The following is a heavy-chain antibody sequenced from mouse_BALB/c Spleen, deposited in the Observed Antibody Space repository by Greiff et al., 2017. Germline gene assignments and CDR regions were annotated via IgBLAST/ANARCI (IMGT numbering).Heavy chain of an antibody. V-gene: IGHV5-6-5*01. CDR1: GFTFSSYA. D-gene: IGHD2-4*01. CDR3: ARGGEYDYDVEAMDY. J-gene: IGHJ4*01. Sequence: EVKLMESGGGLVKPGGSLKLSCAASGFTFSSYAMSWVRQTPEKRLEWVASISSGGSTYYPDSVKGRFTISRDNARNILYLQMSSLRSEDTAMYYCARGGEYDYDVEAMDYWGQGTSVTVSS. CDR2: ISSGGST.